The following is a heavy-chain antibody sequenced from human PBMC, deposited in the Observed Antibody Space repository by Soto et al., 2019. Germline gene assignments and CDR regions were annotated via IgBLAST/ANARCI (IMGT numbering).Heavy chain of an antibody. CDR3: ARDRDDAGAFDI. CDR1: GGSISSYY. V-gene: IGHV4-59*12. D-gene: IGHD3-10*01. CDR2: IYYSGST. J-gene: IGHJ3*02. Sequence: SETLSLTCTVAGGSISSYYWSWIRQPPGKGLEWIGYIYYSGSTNYNPSLKSRVTISVDTSKNQFSLKLSSVTAADTAVYYCARDRDDAGAFDIWGQGTMVTVSS.